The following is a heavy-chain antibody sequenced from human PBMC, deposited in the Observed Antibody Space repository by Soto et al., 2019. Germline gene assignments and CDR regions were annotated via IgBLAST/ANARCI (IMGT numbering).Heavy chain of an antibody. CDR2: IWYDGSNK. D-gene: IGHD1-26*01. V-gene: IGHV3-33*01. CDR3: ARFRWDYYCYGMDV. CDR1: GFTFSSYG. Sequence: QVQLVESGGGVVQPGRSLRLSCAASGFTFSSYGMHWVRQAPGKGLEWVAVIWYDGSNKYYADSVKGRFTISRDNSKNTRYLPMNSLRAEDTAVYYCARFRWDYYCYGMDVWGQGTTVTVSS. J-gene: IGHJ6*02.